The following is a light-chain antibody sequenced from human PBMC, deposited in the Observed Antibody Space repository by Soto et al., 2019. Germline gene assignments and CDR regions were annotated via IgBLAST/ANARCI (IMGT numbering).Light chain of an antibody. CDR2: GAS. Sequence: EIVMTQSPATLSVSPGERATLSCRASQSVGSGLSWYQQKPDQAPRLLIYGASTRATGIPARFSGSGSGTEFTLTISSLQSEDYEVYYCQQYNNWPPYTFGQGPKVDI. CDR3: QQYNNWPPYT. CDR1: QSVGSG. V-gene: IGKV3-15*01. J-gene: IGKJ2*01.